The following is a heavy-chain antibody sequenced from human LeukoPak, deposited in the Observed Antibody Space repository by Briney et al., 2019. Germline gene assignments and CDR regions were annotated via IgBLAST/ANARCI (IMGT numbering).Heavy chain of an antibody. V-gene: IGHV3-7*01. D-gene: IGHD2-2*01. CDR1: GFTFSNYW. J-gene: IGHJ4*02. Sequence: PGESLKISCSASGFTFSNYWMSWVRQAPGKGLEWVANIKQDESEKYYVDSVKGRFTISRDNAKSSLYLQMNSLRAEDTAVYYCARALDSSSSRYQAFEEWGQGTLVTVSS. CDR2: IKQDESEK. CDR3: ARALDSSSSRYQAFEE.